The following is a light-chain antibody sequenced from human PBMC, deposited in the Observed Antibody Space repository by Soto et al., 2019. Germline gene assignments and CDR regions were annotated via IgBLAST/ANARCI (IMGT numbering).Light chain of an antibody. V-gene: IGLV2-11*01. Sequence: QSALTQPRSVSGSPGQSVTISCTVTSSDVGGYNYVSWYQQHPGKAPKLMIYDVSKRPSGVPDRLSGSKSGNTASLTISGLQAEDEADYYCCSYAGSYTYVFGTGTKVTVL. CDR1: SSDVGGYNY. CDR3: CSYAGSYTYV. CDR2: DVS. J-gene: IGLJ1*01.